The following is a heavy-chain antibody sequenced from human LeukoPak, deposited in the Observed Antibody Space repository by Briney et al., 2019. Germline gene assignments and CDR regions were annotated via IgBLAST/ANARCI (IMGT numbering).Heavy chain of an antibody. V-gene: IGHV3-74*01. Sequence: GGSPRLSCAASGFTSSSYWMHWVRQVPGKGLVWVSRISGDGTARNYADSVKGRFTISRDDAKNTVDLQMNSLRGEDTAVYYCVRGRGSYGWFDPWGQGTLVTVSS. D-gene: IGHD3-10*01. CDR3: VRGRGSYGWFDP. CDR2: ISGDGTAR. J-gene: IGHJ5*02. CDR1: GFTSSSYW.